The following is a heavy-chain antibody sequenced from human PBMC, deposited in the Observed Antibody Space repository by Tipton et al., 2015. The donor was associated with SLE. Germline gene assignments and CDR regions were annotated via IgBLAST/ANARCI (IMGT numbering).Heavy chain of an antibody. CDR1: GGSIINGGYY. Sequence: TLSLTCTVSGGSIINGGYYWSWIRQHPGKGLEWIGYIYYSGSTYYTPSLKSRVTISLDTSKNQFSLKLSSVTAADTAVYYCARDQQLVQGWFDPWGQGTLVTVSS. CDR2: IYYSGST. CDR3: ARDQQLVQGWFDP. D-gene: IGHD6-13*01. J-gene: IGHJ5*02. V-gene: IGHV4-31*03.